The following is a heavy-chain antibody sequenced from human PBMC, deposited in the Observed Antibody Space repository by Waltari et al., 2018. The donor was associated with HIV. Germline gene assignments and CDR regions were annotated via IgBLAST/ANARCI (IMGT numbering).Heavy chain of an antibody. CDR2: IYSGGST. Sequence: EVQLVESGGGLIEPGGSLRLSCAASGFTTRANYMSWVRQAPGKGLEWVSVIYSGGSTYYADSVKGRFTISRDNSKNTLSLHMNSLRAEDTAVYYCARDPRSSGYYGMDVWGQGATVTVSS. J-gene: IGHJ6*02. D-gene: IGHD1-26*01. CDR1: GFTTRANY. CDR3: ARDPRSSGYYGMDV. V-gene: IGHV3-53*01.